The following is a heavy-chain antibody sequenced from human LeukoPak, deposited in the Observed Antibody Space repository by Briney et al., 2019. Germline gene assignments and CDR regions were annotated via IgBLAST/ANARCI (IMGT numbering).Heavy chain of an antibody. V-gene: IGHV4-4*07. CDR3: ARETDLESPFTYSYMDV. CDR2: FHVTGGA. J-gene: IGHJ6*03. Sequence: PSETLSLTCTVSGDAIKYYWSWIRQPAGKGLEWIGRFHVTGGADYNPSLSSRVTISIDTSKSRLSLNLTSVTAADTAVYYCARETDLESPFTYSYMDVWGKGTTVTVSS. CDR1: GDAIKYY.